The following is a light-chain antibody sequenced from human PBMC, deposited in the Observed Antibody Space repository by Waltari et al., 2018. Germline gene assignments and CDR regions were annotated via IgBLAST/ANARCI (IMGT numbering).Light chain of an antibody. Sequence: VLTQSPGTLSLSPGQRANLSCRASQSLSKKYLAWYQQKPGQAPRLLIYGASSMAAGIPDRFSGSGSGTEFTLTISRLGPEDSAVYYCQQYGSSVLYTFGQGTKLEIK. CDR1: QSLSKKY. CDR2: GAS. CDR3: QQYGSSVLYT. J-gene: IGKJ2*01. V-gene: IGKV3-20*01.